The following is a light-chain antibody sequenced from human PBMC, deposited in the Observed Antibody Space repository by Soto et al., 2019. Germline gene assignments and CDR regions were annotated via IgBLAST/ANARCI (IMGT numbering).Light chain of an antibody. V-gene: IGKV1-5*03. CDR1: QSIDSW. CDR3: QHYKSNPQT. CDR2: DAS. J-gene: IGKJ1*01. Sequence: EIQLIQSRSAMSATVRNRVTFTRWTSQSIDSWFAWYQQKPGKAPKFLMYDASNLENGVPSKFSGSGSGTEFTLTISSLQPDDFTIYYCQHYKSNPQTFGHGTKVDIK.